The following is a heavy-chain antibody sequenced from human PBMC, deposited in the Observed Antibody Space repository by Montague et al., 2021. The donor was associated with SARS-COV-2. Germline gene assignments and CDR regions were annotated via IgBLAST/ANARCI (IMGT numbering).Heavy chain of an antibody. J-gene: IGHJ6*02. CDR1: GGSIGTYY. D-gene: IGHD4-17*01. V-gene: IGHV4-59*01. CDR2: IYYTGST. Sequence: SETLSLTCTVSGGSIGTYYWNWIRQSPGKGLEWLGYIYYTGSTTYSPSLKSRVTISMDTSKDQLSLRLKSVTAADTAVYYCARDNYGDWGYYGLDVWGQGTTVIVSS. CDR3: ARDNYGDWGYYGLDV.